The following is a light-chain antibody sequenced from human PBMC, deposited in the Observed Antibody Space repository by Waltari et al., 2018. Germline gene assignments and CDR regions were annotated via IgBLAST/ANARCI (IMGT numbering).Light chain of an antibody. CDR1: NNDVGGYNY. Sequence: QSALTQPPSASGSPGQSVTISCTGTNNDVGGYNYVSWYQQHPGKAPKLMIYEVSKRPSGVPDRFSGSKSGNTASLTVSGLQAEDEADYYCSSYAGSNNKIFGGGTKLTVL. J-gene: IGLJ2*01. CDR2: EVS. CDR3: SSYAGSNNKI. V-gene: IGLV2-8*01.